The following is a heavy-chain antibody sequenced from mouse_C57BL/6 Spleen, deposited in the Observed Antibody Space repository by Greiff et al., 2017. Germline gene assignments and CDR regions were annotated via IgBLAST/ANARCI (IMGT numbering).Heavy chain of an antibody. CDR3: ARGGDYPY. Sequence: QVHVKQSGAELARPGASVKLSCKASGYTFTSYGISWVKQRTGQGLEWIGEIYPRSGNTYYNEKFKGKATLTADKSSSTAYMELRSLTSEDSAVYFCARGGDYPYWGQGTLVTVSA. CDR2: IYPRSGNT. D-gene: IGHD2-4*01. J-gene: IGHJ3*01. CDR1: GYTFTSYG. V-gene: IGHV1-81*01.